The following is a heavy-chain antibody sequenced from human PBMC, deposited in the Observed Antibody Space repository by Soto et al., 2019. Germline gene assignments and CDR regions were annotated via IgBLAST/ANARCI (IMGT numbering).Heavy chain of an antibody. CDR2: IFSNDEK. Sequence: QVTLKESGPVLVKPTETLTLTCTVSGFSLSNARMGVSWIRQPPGKALEWLAHIFSNDEKSYSTSLKSRLTISKDTSKSQVVLTMTNMDPVDTATYYCARIKGSSGWTYYYYYGMDVWGQGTTVTVSS. CDR3: ARIKGSSGWTYYYYYGMDV. D-gene: IGHD6-19*01. V-gene: IGHV2-26*01. CDR1: GFSLSNARMG. J-gene: IGHJ6*02.